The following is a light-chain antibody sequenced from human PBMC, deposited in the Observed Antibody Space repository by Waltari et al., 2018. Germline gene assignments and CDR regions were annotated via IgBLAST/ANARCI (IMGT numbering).Light chain of an antibody. V-gene: IGLV2-23*02. CDR2: DVN. CDR3: CSYAGNYIWV. CDR1: RSDIGRYDL. Sequence: QSALTQPAAVSGSPGQSVTISCTGARSDIGRYDLVSWYQQHPGNAPKLVISDVNKRPSGVSGRFSGSKSGDTASLTISGLHFEDEADYYCCSYAGNYIWVFGGGTRLTVL. J-gene: IGLJ3*02.